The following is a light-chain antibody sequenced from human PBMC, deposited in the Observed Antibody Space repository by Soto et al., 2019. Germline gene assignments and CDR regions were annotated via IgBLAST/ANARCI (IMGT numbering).Light chain of an antibody. CDR1: SSNIGNNY. Sequence: QSVLTQPPSVSAAPGQKVTISCSGSSSNIGNNYVSWYRQLPGTAPKLLIYDNNKRPSGIPDRFSASKSGTSATLGITGLQTGDEADYLCGTWDSSLSAVVFGGGTKVTVL. J-gene: IGLJ2*01. CDR2: DNN. V-gene: IGLV1-51*01. CDR3: GTWDSSLSAVV.